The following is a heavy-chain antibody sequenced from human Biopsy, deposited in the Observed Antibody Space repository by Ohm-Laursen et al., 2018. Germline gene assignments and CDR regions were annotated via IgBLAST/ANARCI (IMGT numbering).Heavy chain of an antibody. D-gene: IGHD5-24*01. Sequence: SDTLSLTCAVSGYSVTNDYYWGWIRQPPGKGLEWIGNIYYDGITYYNPSLKSRVAMSVDTSKNQFSLRLTSVTAADTAVYYCARVADGYAYYYGMDVWGQGTTVIVSS. V-gene: IGHV4-38-2*01. CDR2: IYYDGIT. CDR1: GYSVTNDYY. J-gene: IGHJ6*02. CDR3: ARVADGYAYYYGMDV.